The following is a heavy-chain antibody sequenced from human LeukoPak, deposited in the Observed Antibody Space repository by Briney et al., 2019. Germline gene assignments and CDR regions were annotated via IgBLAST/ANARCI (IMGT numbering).Heavy chain of an antibody. J-gene: IGHJ5*02. CDR2: ISGDGGST. V-gene: IGHV3-43*02. CDR1: GFTFHDYA. D-gene: IGHD1-1*01. CDR3: AKATTSAGWDWFDL. Sequence: AGGSLRLSCAASGFTFHDYAIHWVRQVPGKGLEWVSLISGDGGSTYYAGSVKGRFTISRDNSKNSLYLQMNSLRTEDTALYYCAKATTSAGWDWFDLWGQGTLVTVSS.